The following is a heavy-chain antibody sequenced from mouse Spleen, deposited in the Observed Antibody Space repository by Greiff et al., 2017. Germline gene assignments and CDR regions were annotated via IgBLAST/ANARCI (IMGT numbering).Heavy chain of an antibody. CDR3: AKKGDDDAMDY. J-gene: IGHJ4*01. CDR1: GFSLTSYG. V-gene: IGHV2-5*01. CDR2: IWRGGST. D-gene: IGHD2-12*01. Sequence: VQLQESGPGLVQPSQSLSITCTVSGFSLTSYGVHWVRQSPGKGLEWLGVIWRGGSTDYNAAFMSRLSITQDNSKSQVFFKMNSLQADDTAIYCCAKKGDDDAMDYWGQGTSVTVSS.